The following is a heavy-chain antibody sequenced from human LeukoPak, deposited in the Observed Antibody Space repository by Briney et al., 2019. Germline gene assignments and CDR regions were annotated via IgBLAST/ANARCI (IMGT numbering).Heavy chain of an antibody. CDR2: IIPIFGTA. V-gene: IGHV1-69*01. CDR1: GGTFSSYA. J-gene: IGHJ6*03. D-gene: IGHD3-10*01. Sequence: SVTVSCKASGGTFSSYAISWVRQAPGQGLEWMGGIIPIFGTANYAQKFQGRVTITADESTSTAYMELSSLRSEDTAVYYCAREVLGMVRGSYYYYYMDVWGKGTTVTISS. CDR3: AREVLGMVRGSYYYYYMDV.